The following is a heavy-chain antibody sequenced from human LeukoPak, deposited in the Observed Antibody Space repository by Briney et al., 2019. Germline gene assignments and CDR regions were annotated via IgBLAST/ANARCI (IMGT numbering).Heavy chain of an antibody. Sequence: GGSLRLSCAASGFTFSSYAIHWVRQAPGKGLEWVSGISGSGGSTYYADSVKGRFTISRDNSKNTLYLQMNSLRAEDTAVYYCAKRNWNYASDYWGQGTLVTVSS. CDR3: AKRNWNYASDY. D-gene: IGHD1-7*01. J-gene: IGHJ4*02. V-gene: IGHV3-23*01. CDR2: ISGSGGST. CDR1: GFTFSSYA.